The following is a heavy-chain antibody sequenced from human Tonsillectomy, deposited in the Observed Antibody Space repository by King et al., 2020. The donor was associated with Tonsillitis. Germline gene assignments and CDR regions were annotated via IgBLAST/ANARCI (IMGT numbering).Heavy chain of an antibody. J-gene: IGHJ2*01. D-gene: IGHD3-10*01. CDR2: NSGSGGST. Sequence: VQLVESGGGLVQPGGSLRLSCAASGFTFSSYAMSWVRKAPGKGLEWVPTNSGSGGSTYYGDSVKGRLTIPRENSKNTLYLQMNSLRAEDTTVYYCAKLFIGYLWFQVYFDLWGRGTLVTVSS. CDR3: AKLFIGYLWFQVYFDL. CDR1: GFTFSSYA. V-gene: IGHV3-23*04.